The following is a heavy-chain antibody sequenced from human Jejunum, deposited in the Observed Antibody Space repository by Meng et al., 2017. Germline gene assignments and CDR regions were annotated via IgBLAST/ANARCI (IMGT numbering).Heavy chain of an antibody. J-gene: IGHJ4*02. D-gene: IGHD2-21*02. CDR3: RLAYCVSDCGDY. CDR1: GGSFSTYD. CDR2: IHHSGSI. V-gene: IGHV4-34*01. Sequence: QVQVQQSGVRLMKPSETLSLTCAFQGGSFSTYDWSWIRQPPGKGLECLGQIHHSGSINDNPSLKGRVTMSVDTSRSQISLKLNSVTAADTAVYYCRLAYCVSDCGDYWGQGTLVAVSS.